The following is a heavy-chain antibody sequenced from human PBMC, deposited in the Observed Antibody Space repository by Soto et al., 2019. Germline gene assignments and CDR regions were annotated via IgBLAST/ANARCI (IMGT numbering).Heavy chain of an antibody. CDR2: ISPYNGNT. CDR3: ARDGDGVVVVAAVDY. CDR1: GYTFTTHG. Sequence: QVQLVQSGAEVKKPGASVKVSCKASGYTFTTHGISWVRQAPGQGLEWMGWISPYNGNTKYAQKLQGRVTMTTDTSTSTANMELRSLRSDDTAVYYCARDGDGVVVVAAVDYWGQGTLVTVSS. J-gene: IGHJ4*02. V-gene: IGHV1-18*01. D-gene: IGHD2-15*01.